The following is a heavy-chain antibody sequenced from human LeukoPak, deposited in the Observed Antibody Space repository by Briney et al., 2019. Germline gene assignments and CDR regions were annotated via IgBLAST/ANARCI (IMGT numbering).Heavy chain of an antibody. CDR3: ARQSPRDSRGYASDF. CDR1: GAAISSGTYY. Sequence: PSQALSLTCTVSGAAISSGTYYWSWIRQPAGKGLEWIGRIFTSGNTDYNPSLESRVTISVDTSKNQFSLSLRSVSAADTAVYYCARQSPRDSRGYASDFWGQGTLVTVSS. CDR2: IFTSGNT. D-gene: IGHD3-22*01. V-gene: IGHV4-61*02. J-gene: IGHJ4*02.